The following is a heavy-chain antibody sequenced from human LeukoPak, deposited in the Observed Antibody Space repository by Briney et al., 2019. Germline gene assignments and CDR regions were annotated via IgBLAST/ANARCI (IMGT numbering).Heavy chain of an antibody. CDR3: ARDGIALTDTSHHGMDV. J-gene: IGHJ6*02. Sequence: GGSLRLSCEASGFTFSNYPMHWVRQAPGKGLEWVTVTLYDGTNKYYADSVKGRFTISRDNSKNTLYLQMNNLRAEDTAVYYCARDGIALTDTSHHGMDVWGQGTTVTVSS. CDR2: TLYDGTNK. CDR1: GFTFSNYP. V-gene: IGHV3-30-3*01. D-gene: IGHD6-19*01.